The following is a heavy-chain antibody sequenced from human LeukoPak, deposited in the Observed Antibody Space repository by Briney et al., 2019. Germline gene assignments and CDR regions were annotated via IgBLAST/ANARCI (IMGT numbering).Heavy chain of an antibody. CDR2: ISYDGSNK. CDR3: ARVESSGYWSLEY. J-gene: IGHJ4*02. Sequence: GGSLRLSCAASGFTFSSYAMHWVRQAPGKGLEWVTFISYDGSNKYYADSVKGRFTISRDNSKNPLYLQMNSLREEDTALYYCARVESSGYWSLEYWGQGTLVAVSS. D-gene: IGHD3-22*01. V-gene: IGHV3-30-3*01. CDR1: GFTFSSYA.